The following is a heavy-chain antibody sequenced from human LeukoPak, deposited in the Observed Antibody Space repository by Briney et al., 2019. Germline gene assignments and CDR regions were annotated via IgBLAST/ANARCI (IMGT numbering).Heavy chain of an antibody. CDR2: IDNSGST. J-gene: IGHJ5*02. CDR1: GGSISSSSYY. Sequence: SETLSLTCTVSGGSISSSSYYWGWIRQSPGKGLEWNGSIDNSGSTYYNPSLKSRVTISEDTSKNQFSLRLSSVTAADTAVYYCARHPMRYCSSTSCFWNWFDPWGQGTLVTVSS. CDR3: ARHPMRYCSSTSCFWNWFDP. D-gene: IGHD2-2*01. V-gene: IGHV4-39*01.